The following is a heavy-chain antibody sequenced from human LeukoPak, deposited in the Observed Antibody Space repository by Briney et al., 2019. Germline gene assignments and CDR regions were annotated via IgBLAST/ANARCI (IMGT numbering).Heavy chain of an antibody. D-gene: IGHD3-9*01. V-gene: IGHV4-34*01. J-gene: IGHJ4*02. CDR3: ARGRDILTGYYVARKYYFDY. CDR2: NNHSGST. CDR1: GGSFSGYY. Sequence: SETLSLTCAVYGGSFSGYYWSWIRQPPGKGLEWIGENNHSGSTNYNPSLKSRVTISVDTSKNQFSLKLSSVTAADTAVYYCARGRDILTGYYVARKYYFDYWGQGTLVTVSS.